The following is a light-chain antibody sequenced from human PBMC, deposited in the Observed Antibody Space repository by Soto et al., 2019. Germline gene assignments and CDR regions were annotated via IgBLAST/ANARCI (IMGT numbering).Light chain of an antibody. V-gene: IGKV2-28*01. CDR2: LGS. CDR1: QSLLHSNGYNY. Sequence: DIVMTQSPLSLPVTPGEPASISCRSSQSLLHSNGYNYLDWYLQKPAQSPQLLIYLGSNRASGVPDRFSGSGSGTDFTLKISRVEAEDVGVYYCMQALQTQYTFGQGTKLEIK. CDR3: MQALQTQYT. J-gene: IGKJ2*01.